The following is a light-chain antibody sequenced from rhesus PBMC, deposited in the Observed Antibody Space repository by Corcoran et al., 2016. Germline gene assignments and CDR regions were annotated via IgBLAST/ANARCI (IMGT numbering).Light chain of an antibody. CDR1: QRVSNN. CDR3: QQYSNWLT. Sequence: EIVMTQSPATLSLSPGERATLSCRASQRVSNNLAWYQRKPGQAPRLLIYGASSRAPGIPDRFSGSGSGTDVTLTISSLEPEDFAVYCCQQYSNWLTFGGGTRVAIK. J-gene: IGKJ4*01. CDR2: GAS. V-gene: IGKV3-42*03.